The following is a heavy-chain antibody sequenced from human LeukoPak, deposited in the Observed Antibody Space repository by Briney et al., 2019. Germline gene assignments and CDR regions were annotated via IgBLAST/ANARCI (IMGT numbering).Heavy chain of an antibody. CDR1: GGSISSYY. V-gene: IGHV4-4*07. CDR2: SYTNGRT. CDR3: AREARLVRLSHMDV. Sequence: SVSLSLTRTVSGGSISSYYGSWIPQPARKGLECIGRSYTNGRTTYSRSLKSRVAMSVDTSRIQFSLKRSSVTAPDTAVYYCAREARLVRLSHMDVWGKGTTVTVSS. D-gene: IGHD6-6*01. J-gene: IGHJ6*03.